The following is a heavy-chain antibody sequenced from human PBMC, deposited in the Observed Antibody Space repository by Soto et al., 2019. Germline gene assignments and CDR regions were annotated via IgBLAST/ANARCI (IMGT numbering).Heavy chain of an antibody. J-gene: IGHJ5*01. CDR2: IGTAGDT. Sequence: LRLSCAASGFTFSSYDMHWVCQATGKGLEWVSAIGTAGDTYYPGSVKGRFTISRENAKNSLYLQMNSLRAGDTAVYYCARGRGKLRYFDWLSNQASYNWFDPWGQGTTVTVSS. D-gene: IGHD3-9*01. CDR3: ARGRGKLRYFDWLSNQASYNWFDP. V-gene: IGHV3-13*01. CDR1: GFTFSSYD.